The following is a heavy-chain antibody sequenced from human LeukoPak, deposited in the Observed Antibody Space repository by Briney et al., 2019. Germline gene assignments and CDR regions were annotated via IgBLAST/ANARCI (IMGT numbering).Heavy chain of an antibody. Sequence: EGSLRLSCAASRFAFSDYEMNWVRQAPGKGLEWVSYISSGGSIIHYADSVKGRFTISRDNAKNSLYLQMNSLRAEDTAVYYCARGFCSGGSCYSGVFDYWGQGTLVTVSS. CDR3: ARGFCSGGSCYSGVFDY. J-gene: IGHJ4*02. D-gene: IGHD2-15*01. CDR1: RFAFSDYE. CDR2: ISSGGSII. V-gene: IGHV3-48*03.